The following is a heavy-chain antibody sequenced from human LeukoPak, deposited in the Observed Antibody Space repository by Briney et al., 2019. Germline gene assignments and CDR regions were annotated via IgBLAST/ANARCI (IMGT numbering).Heavy chain of an antibody. V-gene: IGHV4-38-2*02. CDR3: ASWGATHHYFDY. Sequence: SETLSLTCTVSGYSLSSGYYWGWIRQPPGKGLEWIGSIYYSGSTYYNPSLKSRVTISVDTSKNQFSLKLSSVTAADTAVYYCASWGATHHYFDYWGQGTLVTVSS. J-gene: IGHJ4*02. CDR1: GYSLSSGYY. D-gene: IGHD1-26*01. CDR2: IYYSGST.